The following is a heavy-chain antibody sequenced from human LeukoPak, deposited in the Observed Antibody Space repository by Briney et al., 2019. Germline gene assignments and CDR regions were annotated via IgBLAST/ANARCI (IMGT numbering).Heavy chain of an antibody. D-gene: IGHD5-24*01. CDR1: GFTFIGFE. CDR3: ARDRDGYNEFDY. J-gene: IGHJ4*02. CDR2: INTSGRTI. Sequence: PGGSLRLSCAASGFTFIGFEMNWVRQAPGKGLEWVAYINTSGRTIYYADSVKGRFTISRDNAKNSLYLQMNSLRAEDTAVYYCARDRDGYNEFDYWGQGTLVTVSS. V-gene: IGHV3-48*03.